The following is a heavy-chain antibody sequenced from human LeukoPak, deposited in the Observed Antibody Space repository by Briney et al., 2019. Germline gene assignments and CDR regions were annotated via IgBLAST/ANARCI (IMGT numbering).Heavy chain of an antibody. Sequence: PGGSLRLPCAGSGFTFSSYAMNWVRQAPGKGLEWVSAISGSGGATYYADSVKGRFTISRDNSKNTLYLQMNSLRAEDTAVYYCAKDRVAGTRPPIEYWGQGTLVTVSS. D-gene: IGHD6-19*01. CDR3: AKDRVAGTRPPIEY. CDR2: ISGSGGAT. J-gene: IGHJ4*02. V-gene: IGHV3-23*01. CDR1: GFTFSSYA.